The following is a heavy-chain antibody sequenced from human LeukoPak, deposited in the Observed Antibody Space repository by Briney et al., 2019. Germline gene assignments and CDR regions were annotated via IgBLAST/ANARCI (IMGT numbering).Heavy chain of an antibody. Sequence: SETLSLTCAVYRGSFSGYYWSWIRQPPGKGLEWIGEINHSGNINYNPSLKSRVTISVDTSTNQLSLKLSSVPAADTAPYYSARFGETRLWLFYWYFDLWGRGTRVSVSS. CDR1: RGSFSGYY. V-gene: IGHV4-34*01. J-gene: IGHJ2*01. CDR2: INHSGNI. CDR3: ARFGETRLWLFYWYFDL. D-gene: IGHD5-18*01.